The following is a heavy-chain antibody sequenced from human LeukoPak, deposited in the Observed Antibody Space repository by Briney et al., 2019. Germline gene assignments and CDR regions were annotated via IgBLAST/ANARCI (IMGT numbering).Heavy chain of an antibody. V-gene: IGHV4-61*01. D-gene: IGHD6-13*01. J-gene: IGHJ5*02. CDR1: GGSVRSVSYY. CDR3: ARMPYSTNFPNWFDP. CDR2: INYSENT. Sequence: KTSETLSLTCTVSGGSVRSVSYYWSWIRQPPGKGLERIGNINYSENTSYNPSLKSRVTISVDTSKNQFSLKLSSVTAADTAVYYCARMPYSTNFPNWFDPWGQGTLVTVSS.